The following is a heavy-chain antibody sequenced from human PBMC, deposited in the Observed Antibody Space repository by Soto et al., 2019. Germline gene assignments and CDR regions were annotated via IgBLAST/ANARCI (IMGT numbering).Heavy chain of an antibody. D-gene: IGHD6-19*01. Sequence: EVQLLESGGGLVQPGGSLRLSCAASGFTFSSYAMTWVRQAPGKGLEWVSSISGSGGSTYYTDSVKGRFTISRDNSKNTLYLQMNSLRAEYTAIYYCAKGVYSGGWSYYFDYWGQGTLVTVSS. J-gene: IGHJ4*02. V-gene: IGHV3-23*01. CDR3: AKGVYSGGWSYYFDY. CDR1: GFTFSSYA. CDR2: ISGSGGST.